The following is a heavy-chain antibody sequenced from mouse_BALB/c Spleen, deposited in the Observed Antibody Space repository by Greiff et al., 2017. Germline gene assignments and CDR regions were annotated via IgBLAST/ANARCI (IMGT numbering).Heavy chain of an antibody. CDR1: GYTFTSYT. D-gene: IGHD1-1*01. Sequence: VKVVESGAELARPGASVKMSCKASGYTFTSYTMHWVKQRPGQGLEWIGYINPSSGYTNYNQKFKDKATLTADKSSSTAYMQLSSLTSEDSAVYYCARCPITTVVAYYAMDYWGQGTSVTVSS. CDR3: ARCPITTVVAYYAMDY. CDR2: INPSSGYT. J-gene: IGHJ4*01. V-gene: IGHV1-4*01.